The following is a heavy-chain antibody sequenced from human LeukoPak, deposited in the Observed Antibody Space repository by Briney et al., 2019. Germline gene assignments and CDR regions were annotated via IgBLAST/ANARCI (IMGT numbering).Heavy chain of an antibody. J-gene: IGHJ4*02. D-gene: IGHD4-17*01. CDR2: INWNGGST. Sequence: GGSLRLSCAASGFSSDDYAMNWVRQAPGKGLEWVSGINWNGGSTGYADSVKGRFTVSRDNARNSLYLQMNSLRAEDTALYYCARDYYGDSYFDSWGQGTLVTVSS. V-gene: IGHV3-20*04. CDR1: GFSSDDYA. CDR3: ARDYYGDSYFDS.